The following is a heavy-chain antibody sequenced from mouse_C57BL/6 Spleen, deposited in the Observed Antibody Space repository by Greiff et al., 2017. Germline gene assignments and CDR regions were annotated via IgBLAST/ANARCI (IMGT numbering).Heavy chain of an antibody. V-gene: IGHV5-17*01. Sequence: DVKLVESGGGLVKPGGSLKLSCAASGFTFSDYGMHWVRQAPEKGLEWVAYISSGSSTIYYADTVKGRFTISSDNAKNTLFLQMTSLRSEDTAMYYCARNYAMDYWGQGTSVTVSS. CDR3: ARNYAMDY. J-gene: IGHJ4*01. CDR1: GFTFSDYG. CDR2: ISSGSSTI.